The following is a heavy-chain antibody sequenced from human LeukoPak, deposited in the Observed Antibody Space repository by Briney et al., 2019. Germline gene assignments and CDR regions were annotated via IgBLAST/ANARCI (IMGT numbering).Heavy chain of an antibody. CDR2: INAGNGNT. V-gene: IGHV1-3*01. CDR1: GYTFTSYA. J-gene: IGHJ5*02. Sequence: GASVKVSCKASGYTFTSYAMHWVRQAPGQRLEWMGWINAGNGNTKYSQKFQGRVTITRDTSAGTAYMELSSLRSEDTAVYYCARSVRGVIYRMVNWFDPWGQGTLVTVSS. CDR3: ARSVRGVIYRMVNWFDP. D-gene: IGHD3-10*01.